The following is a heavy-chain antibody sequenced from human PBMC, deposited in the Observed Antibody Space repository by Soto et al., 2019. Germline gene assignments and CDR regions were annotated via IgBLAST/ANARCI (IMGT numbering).Heavy chain of an antibody. D-gene: IGHD6-13*01. Sequence: GGSLRLSCTASGFTFSSYAMTWVRQAPGRGLEGVSGITASGGRTYYADSVKGRFTISRDNSKSTLYLDMNSLRAEDTAVYYCARLFSAAGRYFDTWGQGPLVTVSS. J-gene: IGHJ4*02. CDR3: ARLFSAAGRYFDT. V-gene: IGHV3-23*01. CDR1: GFTFSSYA. CDR2: ITASGGRT.